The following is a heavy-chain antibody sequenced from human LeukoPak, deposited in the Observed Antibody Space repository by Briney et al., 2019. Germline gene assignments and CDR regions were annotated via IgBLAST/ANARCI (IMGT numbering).Heavy chain of an antibody. J-gene: IGHJ4*02. D-gene: IGHD1-1*01. Sequence: SSETLSLTCTVSGVSISSYFWSWIRQPPGKGLEWIGYVYYNGITNYNPSLKSRVSISLDTSKNQFSLKLNSVTAADTAVYYCASQLGGTTFHWGQGTLVTVSS. CDR2: VYYNGIT. CDR1: GVSISSYF. V-gene: IGHV4-59*01. CDR3: ASQLGGTTFH.